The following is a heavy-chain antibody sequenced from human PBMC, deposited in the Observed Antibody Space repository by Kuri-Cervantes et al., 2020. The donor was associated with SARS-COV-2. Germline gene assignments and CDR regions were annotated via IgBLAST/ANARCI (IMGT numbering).Heavy chain of an antibody. CDR3: ARGYTIFGVIGYFDL. CDR1: GYTFTSYY. CDR2: INPNSGGT. V-gene: IGHV1-2*02. J-gene: IGHJ2*01. D-gene: IGHD3-3*01. Sequence: ASVKVSCKASGYTFTSYYMHWVRQAPGKGLEGMGWINPNSGGTNYEQKFQGRVTMTGDTSISAAYIELSKLGSDDSAVYYCARGYTIFGVIGYFDLWGRGTLVTVSS.